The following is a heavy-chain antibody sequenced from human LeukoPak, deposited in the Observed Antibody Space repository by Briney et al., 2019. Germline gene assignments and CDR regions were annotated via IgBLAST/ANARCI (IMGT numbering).Heavy chain of an antibody. V-gene: IGHV3-30*04. D-gene: IGHD3-10*01. J-gene: IGHJ4*02. Sequence: PGGSLRLSCSASGFTFSTYALHWVRQAPGKGLEWVAVISYDGSNKYYADSVKGRFTISRDNSKNTLYLQMNSLRAEDTALYYCAKDLGSGSYGRTAGFSMFDYWGQGTLVTVSS. CDR3: AKDLGSGSYGRTAGFSMFDY. CDR2: ISYDGSNK. CDR1: GFTFSTYA.